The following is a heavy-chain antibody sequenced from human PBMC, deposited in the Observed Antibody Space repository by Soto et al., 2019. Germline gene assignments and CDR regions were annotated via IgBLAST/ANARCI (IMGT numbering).Heavy chain of an antibody. CDR3: ARAFWGRNWFDP. CDR2: ISYDGSNK. J-gene: IGHJ5*02. Sequence: QVQLVESGGGVVQPGRSLRLSCAASGFTFSSYAMHWVRQAPGKGLEWVAVISYDGSNKYYADSVKGRFTISRDNSKNTLYLQMNSLRAEDTAVYYCARAFWGRNWFDPWGQGTLVTVSS. V-gene: IGHV3-30-3*01. CDR1: GFTFSSYA. D-gene: IGHD3-16*01.